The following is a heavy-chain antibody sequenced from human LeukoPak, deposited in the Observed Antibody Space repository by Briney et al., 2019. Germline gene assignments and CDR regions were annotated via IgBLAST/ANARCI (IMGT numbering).Heavy chain of an antibody. CDR2: ISGTSSYI. CDR1: GFTFSTYT. CDR3: ARASDYDSVWGSYRYYDWFDP. D-gene: IGHD3-16*02. J-gene: IGHJ5*02. Sequence: PGGSLRLSCAASGFTFSTYTMNWVRQDPGKGLEWVSSISGTSSYIYYADSMKGRFTISRDNAKNSLYLQMNSLRADDTAVYYCARASDYDSVWGSYRYYDWFDPWGQGTLVTVSS. V-gene: IGHV3-21*01.